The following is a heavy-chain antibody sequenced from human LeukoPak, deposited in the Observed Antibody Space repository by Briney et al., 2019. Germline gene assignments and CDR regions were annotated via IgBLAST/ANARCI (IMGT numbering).Heavy chain of an antibody. D-gene: IGHD5-12*01. CDR3: ARVNSYPRSGYDYGWFDP. CDR1: GGSFSGYY. Sequence: SETLSLTCAVYGGSFSGYYWSWIRQPPGKGLDWIGSIYYSGNTYYNPSLNSRVTISVDRSKNQFSLKLSSVTAADTAVYYCARVNSYPRSGYDYGWFDPWGQGILVTVSS. CDR2: IYYSGNT. V-gene: IGHV4-34*01. J-gene: IGHJ5*02.